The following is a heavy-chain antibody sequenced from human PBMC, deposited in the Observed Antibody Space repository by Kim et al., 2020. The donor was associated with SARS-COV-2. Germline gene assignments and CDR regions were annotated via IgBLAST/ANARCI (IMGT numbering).Heavy chain of an antibody. CDR2: IWSDGSTL. D-gene: IGHD2-8*02. J-gene: IGHJ6*03. CDR1: GFTFSGYG. V-gene: IGHV3-33*08. Sequence: GGSLRLSCAASGFTFSGYGMHWVRQAPGKGLEWVSSIWSDGSTLYYTESVKGRFTISRDNSKNTLYLQMTSLRAEDTAVYYCARGGAVDSYSYYVYVCG. CDR3: ARGGAVDSYSYYVYV.